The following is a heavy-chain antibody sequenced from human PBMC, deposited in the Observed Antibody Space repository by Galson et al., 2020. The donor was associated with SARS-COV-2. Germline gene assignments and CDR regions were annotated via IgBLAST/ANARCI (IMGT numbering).Heavy chain of an antibody. V-gene: IGHV3-48*03. Sequence: GGSLRLSCAGSGFSFSDYEMNWVRPGPGKGLEWVSYISSSGTNIYYADSVKGRFTISRDNAKNSLYLQMTSLRAEDTAIYYCASPYLAAASFFGAFDIWGPGTMVTVSS. D-gene: IGHD6-13*01. J-gene: IGHJ3*02. CDR2: ISSSGTNI. CDR1: GFSFSDYE. CDR3: ASPYLAAASFFGAFDI.